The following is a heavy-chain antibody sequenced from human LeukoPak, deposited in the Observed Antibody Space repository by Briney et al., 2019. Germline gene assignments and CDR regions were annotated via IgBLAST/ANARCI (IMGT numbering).Heavy chain of an antibody. CDR3: ASDRSMVRGVTYY. D-gene: IGHD3-10*01. Sequence: GKSLRLSCAASGFTFSDYGMHWVRQAPGKGLEWVAIIWYDESNKYYADSVKGRFTISRDNSKNTLFLQMNSLRADDSAIYYCASDRSMVRGVTYYWGQGTLVTVSS. CDR2: IWYDESNK. CDR1: GFTFSDYG. V-gene: IGHV3-33*01. J-gene: IGHJ4*02.